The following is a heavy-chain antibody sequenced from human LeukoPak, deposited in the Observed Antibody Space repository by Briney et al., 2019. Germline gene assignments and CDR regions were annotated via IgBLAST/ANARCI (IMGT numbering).Heavy chain of an antibody. D-gene: IGHD4-23*01. CDR1: GFTFDDYA. CDR2: ISWNSGSI. V-gene: IGHV3-9*03. Sequence: GGSLRLSCAASGFTFDDYAMHWVRQAPGKGLEWVSGISWNSGSIGYADSVKGRFTISRDNAKNSLYLQMNSLRAEDMALYYCAKGTLTTVVTYFDYWGQGTLVTVSS. CDR3: AKGTLTTVVTYFDY. J-gene: IGHJ4*02.